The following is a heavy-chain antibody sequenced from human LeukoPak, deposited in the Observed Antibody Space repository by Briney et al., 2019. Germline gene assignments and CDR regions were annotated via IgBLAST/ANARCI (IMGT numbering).Heavy chain of an antibody. CDR2: INSDGSIA. Sequence: GGSLRLSCAASGFTFSTYWMHWVRQVPGKGLVWVSRINSDGSIADYADAVKGRFTISRDNARNTLYLEMNSLRAEDTALYFCAPEGGSSYDYWGQGTLVTASS. CDR3: APEGGSSYDY. CDR1: GFTFSTYW. V-gene: IGHV3-74*01. D-gene: IGHD5-18*01. J-gene: IGHJ4*02.